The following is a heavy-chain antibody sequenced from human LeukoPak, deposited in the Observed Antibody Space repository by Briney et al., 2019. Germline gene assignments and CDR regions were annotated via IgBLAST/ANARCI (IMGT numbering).Heavy chain of an antibody. Sequence: ASVKVSCKASGYTFTGYYIHWVRQAPGQGLEWMGWINPNSGGTHYAQKFQGRVTMTRDTSISTAYMELSRLRSDDTAVYYCARDYCSGTSCSIGYFDYWGQGTLVTVSS. J-gene: IGHJ4*02. CDR3: ARDYCSGTSCSIGYFDY. D-gene: IGHD2-2*01. V-gene: IGHV1-2*02. CDR2: INPNSGGT. CDR1: GYTFTGYY.